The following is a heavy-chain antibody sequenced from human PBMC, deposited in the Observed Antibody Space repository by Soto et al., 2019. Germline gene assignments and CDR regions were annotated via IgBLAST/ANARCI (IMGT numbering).Heavy chain of an antibody. V-gene: IGHV3-48*01. D-gene: IGHD2-15*01. CDR2: ISSSSSTI. J-gene: IGHJ4*02. CDR1: GFTFSSYS. CDR3: ARDGQDIVVVVAATPTALDY. Sequence: GGSLRLSCAASGFTFSSYSMNWVRQAPGKGLEWVSYISSSSSTIYYADSVKGRFTISRDNAKNSLYLQMNSLRAEDTAVYYCARDGQDIVVVVAATPTALDYWGQGTLVTVSS.